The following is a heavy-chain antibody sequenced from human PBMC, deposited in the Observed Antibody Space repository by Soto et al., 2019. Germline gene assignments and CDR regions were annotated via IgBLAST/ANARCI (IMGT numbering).Heavy chain of an antibody. D-gene: IGHD2-15*01. J-gene: IGHJ5*02. CDR2: INPSGGST. CDR3: ARDPTDCSGGSCYSNWFDP. Sequence: ASVKVSCKASGYTFTSYYMHWVRQAPGQGLEWMGIINPSGGSTSYAQKFQGRVTMTRDTSTSTVYMELSSLRSEDTAVYYCARDPTDCSGGSCYSNWFDPWGQGTLVTVSS. CDR1: GYTFTSYY. V-gene: IGHV1-46*03.